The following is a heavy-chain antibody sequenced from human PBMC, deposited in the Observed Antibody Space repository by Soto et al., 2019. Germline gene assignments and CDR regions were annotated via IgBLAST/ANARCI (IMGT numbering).Heavy chain of an antibody. D-gene: IGHD2-2*01. CDR1: GFTFSSYS. CDR2: ISSSSSYI. J-gene: IGHJ6*02. CDR3: ARVIYPVVVPAAMSYYYYGMDV. V-gene: IGHV3-21*01. Sequence: GGSLRLSCAASGFTFSSYSMNWVRQAPGKGLEWVSSISSSSSYIYYADSVKGRFTISRDNAKNSLYLQMNSLRAEDTAVYYCARVIYPVVVPAAMSYYYYGMDVWGQGTTVTVSS.